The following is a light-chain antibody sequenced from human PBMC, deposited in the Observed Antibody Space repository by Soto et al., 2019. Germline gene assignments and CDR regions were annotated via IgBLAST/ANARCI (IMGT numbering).Light chain of an antibody. V-gene: IGKV2-30*01. Sequence: DVVMTQSPLSLPVTLGQPASISCRSSQSLLYSDGNTYLNWFQQMPGQSPRRLIYEVSKRDSGVQDRFSGSGSGTDFTLTISRVEAEDVGVYYCMQGTHWPRTFGLGTKLEIK. CDR1: QSLLYSDGNTY. J-gene: IGKJ2*01. CDR2: EVS. CDR3: MQGTHWPRT.